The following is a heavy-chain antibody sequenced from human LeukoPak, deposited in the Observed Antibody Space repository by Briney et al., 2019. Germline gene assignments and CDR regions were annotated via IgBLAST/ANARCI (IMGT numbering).Heavy chain of an antibody. D-gene: IGHD2-2*01. CDR3: ARPHCSSTSCYRGGNWFDP. J-gene: IGHJ5*02. CDR2: IYHSGST. CDR1: GGSISSSSYY. V-gene: IGHV4-39*07. Sequence: SETLSLTCTVSGGSISSSSYYWGWIRQPPGKGLEWIGSIYHSGSTYYNPSLKSRVTISVDTSKNQFSLKLSSVTAADTAVYYCARPHCSSTSCYRGGNWFDPWGQGTLVTVSS.